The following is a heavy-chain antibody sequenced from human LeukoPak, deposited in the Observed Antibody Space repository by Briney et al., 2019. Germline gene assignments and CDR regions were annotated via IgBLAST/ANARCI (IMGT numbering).Heavy chain of an antibody. J-gene: IGHJ4*02. D-gene: IGHD2-2*01. V-gene: IGHV3-30*19. CDR3: ARTRGRYCSSNGCYVEY. CDR1: GFTFSSYG. Sequence: GCLRLSCAASGFTFSSYGMHWVRQPPGTGLEWVAVISHDGSNKYHADSVKGRFTISRGNSKNTLYLQKNSLRAEDTAVYYCARTRGRYCSSNGCYVEYWGQGALVTLSS. CDR2: ISHDGSNK.